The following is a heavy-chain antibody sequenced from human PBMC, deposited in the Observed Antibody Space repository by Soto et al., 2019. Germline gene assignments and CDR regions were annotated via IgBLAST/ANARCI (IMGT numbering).Heavy chain of an antibody. Sequence: SETLSLTCAVYGGSFSGYYWSWIRQPPGKGLEWIGEINHSGSTNYNPSLKSRVTISVDTSKNQFSLKLSSVTAADTAVYYCARVGGQWLANFDYRGQGTLVTVSA. CDR1: GGSFSGYY. D-gene: IGHD6-19*01. CDR2: INHSGST. V-gene: IGHV4-34*01. CDR3: ARVGGQWLANFDY. J-gene: IGHJ4*02.